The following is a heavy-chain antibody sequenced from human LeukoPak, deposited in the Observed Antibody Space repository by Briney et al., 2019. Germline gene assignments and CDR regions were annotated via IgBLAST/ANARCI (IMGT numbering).Heavy chain of an antibody. D-gene: IGHD5-24*01. Sequence: GESLKISCKGSGYRFTSYWIGWVRQMPGKGLEWMGIIYPGDSDTRYSPSFQGQVTISADKSISTAYLQWSSPKASDTAMYFLAKQGGATISDFWGQGTLVTVSS. V-gene: IGHV5-51*01. CDR1: GYRFTSYW. CDR3: AKQGGATISDF. J-gene: IGHJ4*02. CDR2: IYPGDSDT.